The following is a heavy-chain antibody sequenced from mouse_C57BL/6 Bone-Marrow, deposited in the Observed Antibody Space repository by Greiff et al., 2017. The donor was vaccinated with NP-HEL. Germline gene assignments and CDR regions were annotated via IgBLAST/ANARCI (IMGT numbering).Heavy chain of an antibody. D-gene: IGHD1-1*01. V-gene: IGHV3-6*01. CDR1: GYSITSGYY. J-gene: IGHJ4*01. Sequence: DVKLQESGPGLVKPSQSLSLTCSVTGYSITSGYYWNWIRQLPGNKLEWMGYISYDGSNNYNPTLKNRITITRDTSKNQSFLKLNSVTTEDTTTYYCATQIYYYGSRRDYYAMDYWGQGTSVTVSS. CDR2: ISYDGSN. CDR3: ATQIYYYGSRRDYYAMDY.